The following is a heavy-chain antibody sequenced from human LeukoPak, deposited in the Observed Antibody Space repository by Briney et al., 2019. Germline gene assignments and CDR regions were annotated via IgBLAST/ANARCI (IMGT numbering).Heavy chain of an antibody. CDR1: RYTFTGYY. Sequence: ASVKVSCKASRYTFTGYYMHWVRQAPGQGLEWMGWINPNSGVTDYAQNFQGRVTMTRDTSISTAYVELSRLRSDDTAVYYCASRRAMVNWFDPWGQGTLVTVSS. J-gene: IGHJ5*02. D-gene: IGHD5-18*01. V-gene: IGHV1-2*02. CDR2: INPNSGVT. CDR3: ASRRAMVNWFDP.